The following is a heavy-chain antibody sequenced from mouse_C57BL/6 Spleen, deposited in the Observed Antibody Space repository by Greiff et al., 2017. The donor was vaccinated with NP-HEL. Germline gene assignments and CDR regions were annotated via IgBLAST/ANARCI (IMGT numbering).Heavy chain of an antibody. CDR2: ISDGGSYT. Sequence: EVKLVESGGGLVKPGGSLKLSCAASGFTFSSYAMSWVRQTPEKRLEWVATISDGGSYTYYPDTVKGRFTISRDNAKNNLYLQMRHLKSEDTAVYYCAREDYGSVYAMDYWGQGTSVTVSS. J-gene: IGHJ4*01. D-gene: IGHD1-1*01. CDR1: GFTFSSYA. V-gene: IGHV5-4*01. CDR3: AREDYGSVYAMDY.